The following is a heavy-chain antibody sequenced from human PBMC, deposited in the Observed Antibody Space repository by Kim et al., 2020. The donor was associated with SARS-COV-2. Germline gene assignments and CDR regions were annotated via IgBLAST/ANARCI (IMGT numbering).Heavy chain of an antibody. V-gene: IGHV4-34*01. J-gene: IGHJ6*02. Sequence: PSLKSRFTISVDTSKNQFSLKLCSVTAADTAVYYCARRTPLYYYYYGMDVWGQGTTVTVSS. D-gene: IGHD2-15*01. CDR3: ARRTPLYYYYYGMDV.